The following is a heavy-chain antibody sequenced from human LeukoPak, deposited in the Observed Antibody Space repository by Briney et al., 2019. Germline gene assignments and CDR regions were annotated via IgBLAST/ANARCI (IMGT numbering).Heavy chain of an antibody. D-gene: IGHD5-18*01. V-gene: IGHV1-3*01. Sequence: ASVKVSCKASGYTFTSYGISWVRQAPGQRLEWMGWINAGNGNTKYSQKFQGRVTITRDTSASTAYMELSSLRSEDTAVYYCARWIHPGGAFDIWGQGTMVTVSS. CDR3: ARWIHPGGAFDI. CDR1: GYTFTSYG. J-gene: IGHJ3*02. CDR2: INAGNGNT.